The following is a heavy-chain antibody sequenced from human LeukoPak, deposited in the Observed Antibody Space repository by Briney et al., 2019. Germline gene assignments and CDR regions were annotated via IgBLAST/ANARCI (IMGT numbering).Heavy chain of an antibody. Sequence: GASVKVSCKASGGTFSSYAICWVRQAPGQGLEWMGGIIPIFGTANYAQKFQGRVTITTDESTSTAYMELSSLRSEDTAVYYCASSRDSSSFGWFDPWGQGTLVTVSS. J-gene: IGHJ5*02. CDR2: IIPIFGTA. V-gene: IGHV1-69*05. CDR3: ASSRDSSSFGWFDP. D-gene: IGHD6-6*01. CDR1: GGTFSSYA.